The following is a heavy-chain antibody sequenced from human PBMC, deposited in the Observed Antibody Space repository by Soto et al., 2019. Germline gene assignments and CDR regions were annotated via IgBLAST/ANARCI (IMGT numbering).Heavy chain of an antibody. J-gene: IGHJ4*02. Sequence: ASLKVSCNASGYTCTSYVISWVLQAPGQGLEWMGWISVYNGNTNYAQKLQGRVTMTTDTSTSTAYMELRSLRSDDTAVYYCAREWEVRIGRSDYWGQGTLFSVSS. CDR3: AREWEVRIGRSDY. V-gene: IGHV1-18*01. CDR1: GYTCTSYV. CDR2: ISVYNGNT. D-gene: IGHD1-26*01.